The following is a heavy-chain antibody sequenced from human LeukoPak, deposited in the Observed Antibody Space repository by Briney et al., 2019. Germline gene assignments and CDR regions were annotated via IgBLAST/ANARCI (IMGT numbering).Heavy chain of an antibody. D-gene: IGHD3-16*02. V-gene: IGHV3-74*01. CDR1: GFTFNNYW. J-gene: IGHJ6*02. CDR3: VRDYHYGMDV. Sequence: GGSLRLSCAASGFTFNNYWMHWVRQAPGKGLVWVSRIKGDGSGTSYVDSVKGRFTISRDNTKNTLYLQMNSLRAEDTAVFHCVRDYHYGMDVWGQGTTVTVSS. CDR2: IKGDGSGT.